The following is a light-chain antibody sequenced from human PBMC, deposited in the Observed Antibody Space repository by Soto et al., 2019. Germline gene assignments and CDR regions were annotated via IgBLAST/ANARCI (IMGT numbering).Light chain of an antibody. V-gene: IGKV3-20*01. CDR1: QSVSSSY. J-gene: IGKJ4*01. Sequence: EIVLTQSPGTLSLSPGERATLSCRASQSVSSSYLAWYQQKPGQAPRLLIYGASSRATGIPDRFSGSGSGTDFTLTISRLEPEDFALYYCQQYGSSLLTFGGGTK. CDR2: GAS. CDR3: QQYGSSLLT.